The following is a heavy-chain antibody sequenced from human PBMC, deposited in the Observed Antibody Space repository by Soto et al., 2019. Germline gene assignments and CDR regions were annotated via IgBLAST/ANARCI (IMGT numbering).Heavy chain of an antibody. V-gene: IGHV1-69*01. CDR2: IIPIFGTA. J-gene: IGHJ6*02. Sequence: QVQLVQSGAEVKKPGSSVKVSCKASGGTFSSYAISWVRQAPGQGLEWMGGIIPIFGTANYAQKFQGRVTITADESTSTAYMELSSLRSEDTAVYYCARDSLEGAARCYYYYGMDVWGQGTTVTVSS. CDR3: ARDSLEGAARCYYYYGMDV. D-gene: IGHD6-6*01. CDR1: GGTFSSYA.